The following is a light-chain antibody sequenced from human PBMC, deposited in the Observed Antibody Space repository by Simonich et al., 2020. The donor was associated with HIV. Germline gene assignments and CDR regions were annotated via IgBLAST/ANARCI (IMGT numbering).Light chain of an antibody. J-gene: IGKJ5*01. Sequence: DIQMTQSPASVAASVGDRVTITCRASQGVSSWLAWYQQKPGKAPKLLIYQASSLESGVPSRFSGSGSGTEFTLTVSSLQPDDFATYYCQQYNTFPLTFGQGTRLEIK. CDR2: QAS. V-gene: IGKV1-5*03. CDR3: QQYNTFPLT. CDR1: QGVSSW.